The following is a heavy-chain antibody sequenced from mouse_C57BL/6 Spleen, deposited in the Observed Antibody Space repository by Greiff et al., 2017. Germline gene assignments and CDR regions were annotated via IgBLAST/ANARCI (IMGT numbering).Heavy chain of an antibody. V-gene: IGHV1-69*01. J-gene: IGHJ1*03. Sequence: QVQLQQPGAELVMPGASVKLSCKASGYTFTSYWMHWVKQRPGQGLEWIGEIDPSDSYTNYNQKFKGKSTLTVDKSSSTAYMQLSSLTSEDSAVYYCARAHYGRGDWYFDVWGTGTTVTVSS. CDR2: IDPSDSYT. CDR1: GYTFTSYW. D-gene: IGHD1-1*01. CDR3: ARAHYGRGDWYFDV.